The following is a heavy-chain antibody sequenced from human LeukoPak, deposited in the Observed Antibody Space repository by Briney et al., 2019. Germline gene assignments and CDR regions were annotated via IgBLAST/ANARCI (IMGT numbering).Heavy chain of an antibody. CDR3: ARDHCSGGSCYFPLDY. Sequence: PSETLSLTCTVSGGSITNYYWSWIRQPAGKGLEWIGRIYISGNTNYNPSLKSRVTMSADTSKNQFSLKLSSVTAADTAVYYCARDHCSGGSCYFPLDYWGQGTLVTVSS. J-gene: IGHJ4*02. CDR2: IYISGNT. V-gene: IGHV4-4*07. CDR1: GGSITNYY. D-gene: IGHD2-15*01.